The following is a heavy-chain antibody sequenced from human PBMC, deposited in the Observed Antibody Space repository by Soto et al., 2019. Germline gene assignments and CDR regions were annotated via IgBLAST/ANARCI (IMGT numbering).Heavy chain of an antibody. J-gene: IGHJ6*02. CDR2: ISYDGSNK. Sequence: GGSLRLSCAASGFTFSSYAMHWVRQAPGKGLEWVAVISYDGSNKYYADSVKGRFTISRDNSKNTLYLQMNSLRAEDTAVYYCATNVGYCGGDYYAGYYYYGMDVWGQGTTVTVSS. D-gene: IGHD2-21*02. CDR1: GFTFSSYA. V-gene: IGHV3-30-3*01. CDR3: ATNVGYCGGDYYAGYYYYGMDV.